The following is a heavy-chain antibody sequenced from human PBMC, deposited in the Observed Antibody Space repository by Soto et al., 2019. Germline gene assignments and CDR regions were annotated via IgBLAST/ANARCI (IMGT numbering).Heavy chain of an antibody. J-gene: IGHJ4*02. D-gene: IGHD3-16*02. V-gene: IGHV3-13*01. CDR2: IGTAGDT. CDR3: SIMITFGGVIVFDY. CDR1: GFTFSSYD. Sequence: ESGGGLVQPGGSLRLSCAASGFTFSSYDMHWVRQATGKGLEWVSAIGTAGDTYYPGSVKGRFTISRENAKNSLYLQMNSLRAEDTAVYSGSIMITFGGVIVFDYWGQGTLVTVSS.